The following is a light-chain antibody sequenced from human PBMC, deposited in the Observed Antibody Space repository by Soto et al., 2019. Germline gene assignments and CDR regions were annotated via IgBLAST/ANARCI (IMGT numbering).Light chain of an antibody. CDR1: SSDFGGYNY. V-gene: IGLV2-11*01. CDR2: DVS. CDR3: SSYAGRTLYV. J-gene: IGLJ1*01. Sequence: QSALTQPRSVSGSPGQSVTISCTGTSSDFGGYNYVSWYQHHPGKAPNLMIYDVSERPSGVPDRFSGSKSGNTASLTISGLQAEDEADYYCSSYAGRTLYVFGTGTKVTVL.